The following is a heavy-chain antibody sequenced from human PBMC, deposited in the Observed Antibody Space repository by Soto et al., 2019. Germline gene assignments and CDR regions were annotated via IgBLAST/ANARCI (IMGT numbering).Heavy chain of an antibody. CDR2: IYPCDFDT. D-gene: IGHD2-21*01. CDR1: GYSFTTYW. J-gene: IGHJ6*01. CDR3: ARLENGLNTIAWQYGMDV. V-gene: IGHV5-51*01. Sequence: EFLRMCFMASGYSFTTYWIGWVRQMRGKGLEWMGIIYPCDFDTRYSPSFQGHVTISADRSISTAYLQWNSLKASDTAMYYCARLENGLNTIAWQYGMDVWGQGTKVTVSS.